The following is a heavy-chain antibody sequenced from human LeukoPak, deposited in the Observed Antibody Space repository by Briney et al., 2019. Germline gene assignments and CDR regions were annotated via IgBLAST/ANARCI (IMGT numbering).Heavy chain of an antibody. CDR2: INSDGSST. V-gene: IGHV3-74*01. J-gene: IGHJ5*02. Sequence: GGSLRLSCAASGFTFSSYWMHWVRQAPGKGLVWVSRINSDGSSTSYADSVKGRFTISRDNAKNTLYLQVNSLRAEDTAVYYCARRRNYDAFDPWGQGTLVTVSS. D-gene: IGHD3-22*01. CDR1: GFTFSSYW. CDR3: ARRRNYDAFDP.